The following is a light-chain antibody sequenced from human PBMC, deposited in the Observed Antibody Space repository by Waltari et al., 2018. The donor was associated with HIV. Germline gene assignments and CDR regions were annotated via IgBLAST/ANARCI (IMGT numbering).Light chain of an antibody. Sequence: SYGLTQPPSVSVYPGQTARITCSAETLSKQYAYWYQQRPGQAPVLVIYKDRERPSGISERFSGSSSGTFVTLTVTGVQAEDEADYYCQSTDSTGISVIFGGGTKLTVL. V-gene: IGLV3-25*03. CDR3: QSTDSTGISVI. CDR1: TLSKQY. J-gene: IGLJ2*01. CDR2: KDR.